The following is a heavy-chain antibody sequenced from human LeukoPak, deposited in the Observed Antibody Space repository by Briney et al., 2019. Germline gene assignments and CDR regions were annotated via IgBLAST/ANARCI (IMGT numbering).Heavy chain of an antibody. J-gene: IGHJ4*02. V-gene: IGHV3-48*03. CDR3: ALAPMTTVTSFDY. CDR2: ISSSGSTI. Sequence: GGSLRLSCAASGFTSSSYAMNWVRQAPGKGLEWVSYISSSGSTIYYADSVKGRFTISRDNAKNSLYLQMNSLRAEDTAVYYCALAPMTTVTSFDYWGQGTLVTVSS. D-gene: IGHD4-17*01. CDR1: GFTSSSYA.